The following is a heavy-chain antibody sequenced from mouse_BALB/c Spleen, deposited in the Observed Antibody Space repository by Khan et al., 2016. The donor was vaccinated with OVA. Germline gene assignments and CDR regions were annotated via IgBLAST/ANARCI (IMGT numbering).Heavy chain of an antibody. Sequence: EVELVESGGDLVKPGGSLKLSCAASGFPFSTYGMSWVRQTPDKRLEWVATISRSSSYTYYPDSVKGRFTISRDNAKNTLYLQMSSLKSEATGMYYCARLLPSYFDYWGQGTTLTVAS. CDR1: GFPFSTYG. J-gene: IGHJ2*01. V-gene: IGHV5-6*01. CDR3: ARLLPSYFDY. D-gene: IGHD1-1*01. CDR2: ISRSSSYT.